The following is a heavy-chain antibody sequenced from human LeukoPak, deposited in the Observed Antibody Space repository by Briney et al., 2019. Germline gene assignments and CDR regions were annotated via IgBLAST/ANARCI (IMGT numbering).Heavy chain of an antibody. D-gene: IGHD5-24*01. CDR1: GFTFSSYG. CDR3: ASTGWLQSPFDY. V-gene: IGHV3-33*01. Sequence: GGSLRLSCAASGFTFSSYGMHWVRQAPGKGLEGVAVIWCDGSNKYYADSVKGRFTISRDNSKNTLYLQMSSLRAEDTAVYYCASTGWLQSPFDYWGQGTLVTVSS. CDR2: IWCDGSNK. J-gene: IGHJ4*02.